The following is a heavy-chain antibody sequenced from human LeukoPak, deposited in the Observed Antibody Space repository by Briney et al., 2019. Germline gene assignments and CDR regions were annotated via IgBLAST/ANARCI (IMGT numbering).Heavy chain of an antibody. D-gene: IGHD3-9*01. J-gene: IGHJ6*02. CDR1: GGSISSGSYY. V-gene: IGHV4-61*01. CDR2: IYYSGST. Sequence: PSQTLSLTCTVSGGSISSGSYYWSWIRQPPGKGLEWIGYIYYSGSTNYNPSLKSRVTISVDTSKNQFSLKLSSVTAADTAVYYCARLNYDILTGPSYYYGMDVWGQGTTVTVSS. CDR3: ARLNYDILTGPSYYYGMDV.